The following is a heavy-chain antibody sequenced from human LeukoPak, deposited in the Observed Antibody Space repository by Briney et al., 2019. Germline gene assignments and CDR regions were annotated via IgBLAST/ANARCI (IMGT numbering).Heavy chain of an antibody. J-gene: IGHJ3*02. Sequence: ASVKVSCKASGYTFTSYGISWVRQAPGQGLEWMGWINTYNGNTVFAQTLEGRVTMTTDTSRSTAFMELRSLRSDDTAVYYCARLNWDWRAFDIWGQGTMVIVSS. V-gene: IGHV1-18*01. CDR1: GYTFTSYG. D-gene: IGHD1-1*01. CDR2: INTYNGNT. CDR3: ARLNWDWRAFDI.